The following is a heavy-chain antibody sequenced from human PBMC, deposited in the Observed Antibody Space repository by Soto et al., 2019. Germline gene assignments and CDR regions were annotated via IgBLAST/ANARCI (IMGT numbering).Heavy chain of an antibody. Sequence: SDTLSLACAVSGASVISNWYWGWVRQSPGKGLEWIGYIYHSGSTYYNPSLKSRVTISVDRSKNQFSLKLSSVTAADTAVYYCARVPGPWGQG. CDR3: ARVPGP. CDR2: IYHSGST. CDR1: GASVISNWY. V-gene: IGHV4-4*02. J-gene: IGHJ5*02.